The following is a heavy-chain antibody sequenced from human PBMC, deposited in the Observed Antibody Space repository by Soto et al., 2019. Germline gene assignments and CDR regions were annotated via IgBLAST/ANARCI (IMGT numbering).Heavy chain of an antibody. J-gene: IGHJ6*02. V-gene: IGHV3-30-3*01. CDR3: ARLGYCSGGSCYHHPYYYYGMDV. Sequence: QVQLVESGGGVVQPGRSLRLSCAASGFTFSSYAVHWVRQAPGKGLEWVAVISYDGSNKYYADSVKGRFTISRDNSKNTLYLQMNSLRAEDTAVYYCARLGYCSGGSCYHHPYYYYGMDVWGQGTTVTVSS. CDR2: ISYDGSNK. CDR1: GFTFSSYA. D-gene: IGHD2-15*01.